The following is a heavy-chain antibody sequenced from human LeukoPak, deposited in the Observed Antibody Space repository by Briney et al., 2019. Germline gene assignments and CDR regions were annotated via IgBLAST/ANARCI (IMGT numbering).Heavy chain of an antibody. CDR1: GYTFTSYD. V-gene: IGHV1-3*01. Sequence: ASVKVSCKASGYTFTSYDIHWVRQAPGQRLEWMGWINVGNGKTKYSQKLQGRVTITRDTSASTAYMQLSSLRSEDTAVYYCATERGQGRYDYWGQGTLVTVSS. J-gene: IGHJ4*02. CDR2: INVGNGKT. CDR3: ATERGQGRYDY.